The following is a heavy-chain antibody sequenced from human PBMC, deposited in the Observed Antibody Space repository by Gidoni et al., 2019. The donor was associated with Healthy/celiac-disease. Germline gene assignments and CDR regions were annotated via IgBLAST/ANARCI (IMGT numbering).Heavy chain of an antibody. J-gene: IGHJ3*02. CDR1: GGSISSGGYY. CDR3: ARDYAAKDGYSSSFVGSADAFDI. V-gene: IGHV4-31*03. D-gene: IGHD6-6*01. CDR2: IYYSGST. Sequence: QVQLQESGPGLVKPSQTLSLPCTVSGGSISSGGYYWSWLPQHPGKGLGWIGYIYYSGSTYYNPSLKSRVTISVDTSKNQFSLKLSSVTAADTAVYYCARDYAAKDGYSSSFVGSADAFDIWGQGTMVTVSS.